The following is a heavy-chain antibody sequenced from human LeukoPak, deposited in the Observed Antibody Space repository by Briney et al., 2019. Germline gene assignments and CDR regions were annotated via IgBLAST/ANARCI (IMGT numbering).Heavy chain of an antibody. D-gene: IGHD3-22*01. Sequence: EWMGRIIPILGIANYAQKVQGRVTITADKSTSTAYMELSSLRSEDTAVYYCARVDSSGYADYWGQGTLVTVSS. CDR3: ARVDSSGYADY. V-gene: IGHV1-69*04. CDR2: IIPILGIA. J-gene: IGHJ4*02.